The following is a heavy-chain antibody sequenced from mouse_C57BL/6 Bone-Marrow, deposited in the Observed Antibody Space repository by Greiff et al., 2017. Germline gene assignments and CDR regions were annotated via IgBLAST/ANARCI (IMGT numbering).Heavy chain of an antibody. CDR3: ARRVTDHYYAMDY. CDR2: IWSGGST. CDR1: GFSLTSYG. D-gene: IGHD2-1*01. V-gene: IGHV2-2*01. Sequence: QVHVKQSGPGLVQPSQSLSITCTVSGFSLTSYGVHWVRQSPGKGLEWLGVIWSGGSTDYTAAFISRLSISKDNSKSQVFFKMNSLQADDTAIYYCARRVTDHYYAMDYWGQGTSVTVSS. J-gene: IGHJ4*01.